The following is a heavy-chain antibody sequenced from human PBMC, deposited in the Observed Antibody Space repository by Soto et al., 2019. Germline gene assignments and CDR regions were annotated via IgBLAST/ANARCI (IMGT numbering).Heavy chain of an antibody. Sequence: QVQLVESGGGVVQPGRSLRLSCAASGFTFSSYGMHWVRQAPGKGLEWVAVIWYDGSNKYYADSVKGRFTISRDNSKNTLYLQMSSLRAEDTDVYYCARSYGRDRVDAVDTWGQGTMVTVSS. CDR2: IWYDGSNK. CDR1: GFTFSSYG. V-gene: IGHV3-33*01. J-gene: IGHJ3*02. CDR3: ARSYGRDRVDAVDT. D-gene: IGHD4-17*01.